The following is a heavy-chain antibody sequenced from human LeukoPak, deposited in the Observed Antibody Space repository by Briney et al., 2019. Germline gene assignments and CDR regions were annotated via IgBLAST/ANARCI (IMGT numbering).Heavy chain of an antibody. CDR3: ARRSAGGWRYFDF. V-gene: IGHV4-59*08. D-gene: IGHD6-19*01. CDR2: IYYTGST. J-gene: IGHJ4*02. Sequence: SETLSLTCTVSAGSISSYYWSWIRQSPGKGLEWIGYIYYTGSTNYNPSLKSRVTISVDTSKNQFSLKVNSVTAADTAVYYCARRSAGGWRYFDFWGQGTLVIVSS. CDR1: AGSISSYY.